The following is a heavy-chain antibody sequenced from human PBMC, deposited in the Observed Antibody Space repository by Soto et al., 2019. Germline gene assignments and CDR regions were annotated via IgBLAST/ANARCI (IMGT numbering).Heavy chain of an antibody. Sequence: QVQLVESGGGVVQPGRSLRLSCAASGFTFSSYAMHWVRQAPGKGLEWVAVISYDGSNKYYADSVKGRFTISRDNSKNTLYMQMNSLRAEDTAVYYCAREAEIVVVYDACDIWGKGTMVTVSS. D-gene: IGHD3-22*01. CDR2: ISYDGSNK. V-gene: IGHV3-30-3*01. J-gene: IGHJ3*02. CDR3: AREAEIVVVYDACDI. CDR1: GFTFSSYA.